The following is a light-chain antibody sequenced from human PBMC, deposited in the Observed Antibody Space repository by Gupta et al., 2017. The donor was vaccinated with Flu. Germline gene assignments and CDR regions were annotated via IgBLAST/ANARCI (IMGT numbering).Light chain of an antibody. CDR3: QQYNSYWT. CDR1: QSISSW. Sequence: DIQMIQSPSTLSTSVGDRVTITCRASQSISSWLAWYQQKPGKAPKLLIYKASSLESGVPSRFSGSGSGTEFTLTVSSLQPDDFATYYCQQYNSYWTFGQGTKVEI. J-gene: IGKJ1*01. CDR2: KAS. V-gene: IGKV1-5*03.